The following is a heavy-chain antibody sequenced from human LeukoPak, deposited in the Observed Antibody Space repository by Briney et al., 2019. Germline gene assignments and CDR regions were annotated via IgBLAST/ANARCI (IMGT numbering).Heavy chain of an antibody. CDR1: GFTFSNAW. CDR3: TTDGSRYYDLLTGYSYFDY. Sequence: GGSLRLSCAAFGFTFSNAWMSWVRQAPGKGLEWVGRIKSTTDGGTTDYAAPVKGRFTISRDDSKNTLYLQMNSLKTEDTAVYYCTTDGSRYYDLLTGYSYFDYWGQGTLVTVSS. V-gene: IGHV3-15*01. J-gene: IGHJ4*02. CDR2: IKSTTDGGTT. D-gene: IGHD3-9*01.